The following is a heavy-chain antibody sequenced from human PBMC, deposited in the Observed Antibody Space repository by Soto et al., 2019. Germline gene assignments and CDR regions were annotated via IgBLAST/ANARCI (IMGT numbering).Heavy chain of an antibody. V-gene: IGHV4-4*02. Sequence: SETLSLTCAVSGGSISSTNWWSWVRQPPGKGLEWVGEIYHSGSTNYNPSLKSRVAISVDTSKNKFSLKLTSVTAADTAVYYCATSALYFYGGIDYWGPGTLLTVSS. CDR3: ATSALYFYGGIDY. CDR2: IYHSGST. D-gene: IGHD4-17*01. CDR1: GGSISSTNW. J-gene: IGHJ4*02.